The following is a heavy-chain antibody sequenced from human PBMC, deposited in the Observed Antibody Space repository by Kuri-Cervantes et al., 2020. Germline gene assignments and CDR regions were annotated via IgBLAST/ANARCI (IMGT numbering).Heavy chain of an antibody. J-gene: IGHJ4*02. V-gene: IGHV3-30-3*01. CDR3: ARTLVTVVAPYYFDY. Sequence: GESLKISCAASGFTFSNYGLHWVRQAPGKGLEWVAVISYDGSNKYYADSVKGRFSISRDNSKNTLYLQMNSLRAEDTAVYYCARTLVTVVAPYYFDYWGQGTLVTVSS. CDR2: ISYDGSNK. CDR1: GFTFSNYG. D-gene: IGHD1-26*01.